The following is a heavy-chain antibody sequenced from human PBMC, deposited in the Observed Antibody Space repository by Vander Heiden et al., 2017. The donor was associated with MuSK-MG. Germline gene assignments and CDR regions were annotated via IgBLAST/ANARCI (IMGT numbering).Heavy chain of an antibody. Sequence: EVQLVESGGGLVQPGRSLRLSCAASGFTFDDYDMHWVRLAPGKGLEWVSGISWNSDNIGYADSGKGRFTISRDGAKNSLYLQMSSLRVEETALYYCVKEDGVNGNHANAFNIWGQGTMVTVSS. V-gene: IGHV3-9*01. CDR1: GFTFDDYD. CDR3: VKEDGVNGNHANAFNI. J-gene: IGHJ3*02. CDR2: ISWNSDNI. D-gene: IGHD1-1*01.